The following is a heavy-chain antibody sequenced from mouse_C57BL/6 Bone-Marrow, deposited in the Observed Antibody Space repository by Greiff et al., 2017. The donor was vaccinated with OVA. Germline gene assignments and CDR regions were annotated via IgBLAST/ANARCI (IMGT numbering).Heavy chain of an antibody. CDR1: GYTFTSYW. CDR3: ARSNDYDVGFAY. Sequence: QVQLQQPGAELVMPGASVKLSCKASGYTFTSYWMHWVKQRPGQGLEWIGEIAPSDSYTNYNQKFKGKSTLTVDKSSSTAYMQLSSLTSEDSAVYYCARSNDYDVGFAYWGQGTLVTVSA. D-gene: IGHD2-4*01. J-gene: IGHJ3*01. CDR2: IAPSDSYT. V-gene: IGHV1-69*01.